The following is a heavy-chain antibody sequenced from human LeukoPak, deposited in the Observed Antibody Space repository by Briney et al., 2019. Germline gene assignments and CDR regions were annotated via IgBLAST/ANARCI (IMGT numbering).Heavy chain of an antibody. J-gene: IGHJ4*02. CDR2: IYYSGST. CDR3: ARQYGSGSSYTPVVDL. Sequence: SETLSLTCTVSGGSMNAYYWTWFRQPPGKGLEWIGYIYYSGSTNYNPSLKSRLTISVDTSNNQFSLKLSSVTAAETAVYYCARQYGSGSSYTPVVDLWGQGTLVTVSS. D-gene: IGHD3-10*01. CDR1: GGSMNAYY. V-gene: IGHV4-59*08.